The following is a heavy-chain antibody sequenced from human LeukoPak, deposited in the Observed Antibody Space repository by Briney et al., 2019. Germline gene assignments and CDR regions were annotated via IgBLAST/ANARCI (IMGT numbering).Heavy chain of an antibody. Sequence: GASVKVSCKASGYIFSGYNMHWVRQAPGQGLEWMGWINPKSGGTNYAEKFQGRVTMTRDTSISTAYMEVIRLRSDDTAVYYCARSPHILTGEKFEYWGQGTRVTVSS. CDR2: INPKSGGT. V-gene: IGHV1-2*02. CDR1: GYIFSGYN. D-gene: IGHD3-9*01. J-gene: IGHJ4*02. CDR3: ARSPHILTGEKFEY.